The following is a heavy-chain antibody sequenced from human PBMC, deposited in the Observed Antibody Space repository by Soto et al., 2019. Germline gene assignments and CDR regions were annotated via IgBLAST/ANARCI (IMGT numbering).Heavy chain of an antibody. J-gene: IGHJ6*02. Sequence: GESLKISCKGSGYSFTSYWISWVRQMPGKGLEWMGRIDPSDSYTNYSPSFQGHVTISADKSTSTAYLQWSSLKASDTAMYYCARRGGLYSSGWYDYYYYGMDVWGQGTTVTVSS. CDR1: GYSFTSYW. CDR2: IDPSDSYT. D-gene: IGHD6-19*01. CDR3: ARRGGLYSSGWYDYYYYGMDV. V-gene: IGHV5-10-1*01.